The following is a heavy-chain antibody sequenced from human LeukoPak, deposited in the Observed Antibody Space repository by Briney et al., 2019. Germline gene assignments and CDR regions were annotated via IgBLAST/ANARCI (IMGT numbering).Heavy chain of an antibody. J-gene: IGHJ6*03. Sequence: ASVKVSCKVSGYTLTELSMHWVRQAPGKGLEWMGGFDPEDGETIYAQKFQGRVTITADKSTSTAYMELSSLRSEDTAVYYCARGEIAVAGTNYYYMDVWGKGTTVTVSS. CDR1: GYTLTELS. CDR2: FDPEDGET. V-gene: IGHV1-24*01. D-gene: IGHD6-19*01. CDR3: ARGEIAVAGTNYYYMDV.